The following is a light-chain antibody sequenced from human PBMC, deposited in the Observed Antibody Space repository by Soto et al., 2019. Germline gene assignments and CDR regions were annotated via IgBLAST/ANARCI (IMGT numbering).Light chain of an antibody. J-gene: IGLJ1*01. CDR2: EVS. CDR1: STDLVSYNR. CDR3: SSYTSRRTRV. V-gene: IGLV2-18*02. Sequence: QSVLTQPPSVSGSPGQSVTISCTGTSTDLVSYNRVSWYQQPPGTAPKLMIYEVSKRPSGVPDRFSGSKSGNTASLTISGLQAEDEADYYCSSYTSRRTRVFGTGTKVTVL.